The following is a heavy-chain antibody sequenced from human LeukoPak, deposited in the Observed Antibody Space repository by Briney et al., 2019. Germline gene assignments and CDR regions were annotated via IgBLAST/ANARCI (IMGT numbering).Heavy chain of an antibody. Sequence: GESLKISCQASGYTFTDYWVGWVRQLPGKGLEWMGIIYCVGSKTTYSPAFQRQVTISVDKSTSTAYLQWSSLKASDTAIYFCARRAELGMRYFDFWGQGALLVVSS. CDR2: IYCVGSKT. CDR3: ARRAELGMRYFDF. CDR1: GYTFTDYW. J-gene: IGHJ5*01. D-gene: IGHD7-27*01. V-gene: IGHV5-51*01.